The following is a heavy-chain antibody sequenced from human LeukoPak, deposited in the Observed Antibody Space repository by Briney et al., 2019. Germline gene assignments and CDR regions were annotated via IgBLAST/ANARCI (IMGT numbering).Heavy chain of an antibody. V-gene: IGHV3-74*01. CDR1: GFSFSSYW. CDR2: ISGDGSST. CDR3: ARIGVETYYSDSSAYYHFDY. Sequence: GGSLRLSCAASGFSFSSYWMHWVRQAPGKGLAWVSRISGDGSSTIYADSVQGRFTISRDNAKNTLFLQMNSLRAEDTAVYYCARIGVETYYSDSSAYYHFDYWGQGTLVTVSS. D-gene: IGHD3-22*01. J-gene: IGHJ4*02.